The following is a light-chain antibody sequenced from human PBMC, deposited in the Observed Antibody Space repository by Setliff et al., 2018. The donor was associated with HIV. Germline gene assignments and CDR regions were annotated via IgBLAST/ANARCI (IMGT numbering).Light chain of an antibody. Sequence: QSALTQPPSASGSPGQSVTISCTGTSSDVGMYNYVSWYQQNPGKVPKLIIYEVRKRPSGVPDRLSGSKSGNTASLTVSGLRTEDEGDYYCSVYAGLNVLVFGGGTKVTVL. CDR3: SVYAGLNVLV. CDR2: EVR. CDR1: SSDVGMYNY. V-gene: IGLV2-8*01. J-gene: IGLJ2*01.